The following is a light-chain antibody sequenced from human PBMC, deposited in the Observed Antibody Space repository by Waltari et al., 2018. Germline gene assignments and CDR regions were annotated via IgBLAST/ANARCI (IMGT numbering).Light chain of an antibody. CDR2: WAS. Sequence: DIVMTQPPDSLVVSLVGRGTIICNSSQRVLYSSNNKNYLAWYQQKPGQPPKLLIYWASTRESGVPDRFSGSGSGTDFTLTISSLQAEDVAVYYCQQYYSTLSWTFGQGTKVEIK. V-gene: IGKV4-1*01. J-gene: IGKJ1*01. CDR3: QQYYSTLSWT. CDR1: QRVLYSSNNKNY.